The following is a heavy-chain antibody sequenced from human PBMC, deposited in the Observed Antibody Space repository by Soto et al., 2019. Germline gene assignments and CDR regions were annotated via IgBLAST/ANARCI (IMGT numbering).Heavy chain of an antibody. D-gene: IGHD6-6*01. J-gene: IGHJ6*02. V-gene: IGHV3-7*03. Sequence: EVQLVESGGGLVQPGGSLRLSCAASGFTFSSYWMSWVRQAPGKGREWVANIKQDGSEKYYVDSVKGRFTISRDNAKNSLYLQMNSLRAEDTAVYYCARKGSSSDLYYYYGMDVWGQGTTVTVSS. CDR2: IKQDGSEK. CDR3: ARKGSSSDLYYYYGMDV. CDR1: GFTFSSYW.